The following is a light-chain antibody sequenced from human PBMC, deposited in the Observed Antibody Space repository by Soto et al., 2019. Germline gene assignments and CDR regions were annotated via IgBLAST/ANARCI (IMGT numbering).Light chain of an antibody. J-gene: IGLJ2*01. CDR3: AAWDDSLRVV. CDR1: SSNIGSNY. Sequence: QLVLTQPPSASGTPGQRVTISCSGSSSNIGSNYVYWYQQLPGTAPKLLIYRNNQRPSGVPDRFSGSKSGTSASLAISGLPSEDEADYYCAAWDDSLRVVFGGGTKLTVL. V-gene: IGLV1-47*01. CDR2: RNN.